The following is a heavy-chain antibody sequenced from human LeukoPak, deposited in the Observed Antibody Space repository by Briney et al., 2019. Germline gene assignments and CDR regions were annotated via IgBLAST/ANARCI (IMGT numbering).Heavy chain of an antibody. CDR1: GGSISSYY. CDR3: ARLSESSGWYPWAFDI. V-gene: IGHV4-59*08. Sequence: PSETLSLTCTVSGGSISSYYWSWIRQPPREGRGWIGYMYNSGSANYNFSLKSRVPILVDTSKNQFSLKLSSVTAADTAVYYCARLSESSGWYPWAFDIWGRGTKVTVSS. CDR2: MYNSGSA. D-gene: IGHD6-19*01. J-gene: IGHJ3*02.